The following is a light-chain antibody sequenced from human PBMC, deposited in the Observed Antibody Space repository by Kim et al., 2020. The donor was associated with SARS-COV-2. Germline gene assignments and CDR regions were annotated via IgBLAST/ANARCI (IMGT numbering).Light chain of an antibody. V-gene: IGKV1-9*01. J-gene: IGKJ4*01. CDR1: QGISSY. CDR3: QQLISFPLT. CDR2: AAS. Sequence: DIQLTQSPSFLSASVGDRVTITCRASQGISSYLAWFQQKPGKAPKLLIYAASTLQSGVPSTFSGSGSGTEFTLTISSLQPEDFATYYCQQLISFPLTFGGGTKLEIK.